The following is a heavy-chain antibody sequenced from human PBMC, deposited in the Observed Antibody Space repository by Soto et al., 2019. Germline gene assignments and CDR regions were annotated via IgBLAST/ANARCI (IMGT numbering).Heavy chain of an antibody. CDR3: ASLGAGPGDLRYDSSGYDS. D-gene: IGHD3-22*01. J-gene: IGHJ4*02. V-gene: IGHV3-30-3*01. CDR1: GFTFSSYA. Sequence: QVQLVESGGGVVQPGRSLRLSCAASGFTFSSYAMHWVRQAPGKGLEWVAVISYDGSNKYYADSVKGRFTISRDNSKNTLYLQMNSLRAEDTAVYYCASLGAGPGDLRYDSSGYDSWGQGTLVTVSS. CDR2: ISYDGSNK.